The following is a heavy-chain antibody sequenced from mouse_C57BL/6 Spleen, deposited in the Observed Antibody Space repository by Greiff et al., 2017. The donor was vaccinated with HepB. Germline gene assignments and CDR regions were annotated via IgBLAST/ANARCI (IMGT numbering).Heavy chain of an antibody. CDR2: INPNNGGT. Sequence: EVQLQQSGPELVKPGASVKISCKASGYTFTDYYMNWVKQSHGKSLEWIGDINPNNGGTSYNQKFKGKATLTVDKSSSTAYMELRSLTSEDSAVYYCARWGNTGGYYAMDYWGQGTSVTVSS. J-gene: IGHJ4*01. D-gene: IGHD2-1*01. CDR1: GYTFTDYY. CDR3: ARWGNTGGYYAMDY. V-gene: IGHV1-26*01.